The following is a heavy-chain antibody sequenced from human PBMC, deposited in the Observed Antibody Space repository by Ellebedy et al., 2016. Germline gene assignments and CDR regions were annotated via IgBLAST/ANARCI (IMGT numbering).Heavy chain of an antibody. CDR1: GFTFSNSW. CDR2: IKEDGSEK. V-gene: IGHV3-7*01. Sequence: GGSLRLSCAASGFTFSNSWMSWVRQAPGKGLEWMGNIKEDGSEKNYVDSVKGRFTISRDNAKNSVFLQMDSLRVEDTAVYYCARGGWQFDRWGQGTLVTVSS. D-gene: IGHD6-19*01. CDR3: ARGGWQFDR. J-gene: IGHJ5*02.